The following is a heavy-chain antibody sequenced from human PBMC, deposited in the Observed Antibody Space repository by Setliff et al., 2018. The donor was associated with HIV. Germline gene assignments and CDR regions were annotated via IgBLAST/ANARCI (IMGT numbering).Heavy chain of an antibody. CDR3: ARESPSSSWFYFDF. D-gene: IGHD6-13*01. CDR2: INHRGST. CDR1: GYSISSGYY. J-gene: IGHJ4*02. Sequence: LSLTCAVSGYSISSGYYWGWIRQPPGKGLEWIGEINHRGSTNYNPSLKSRVTVSVDTSKNQFSLKLGSVTAADTAVYYCARESPSSSWFYFDFWGQGTLVTVSS. V-gene: IGHV4-38-2*02.